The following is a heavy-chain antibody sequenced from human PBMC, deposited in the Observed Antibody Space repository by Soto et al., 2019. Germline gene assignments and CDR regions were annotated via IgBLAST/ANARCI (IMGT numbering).Heavy chain of an antibody. Sequence: QVHLVQSGAEVKKPGASVKVSCKGSGYAFTTYGITWVRQAPGQGLEWMGWISAHNGNTNYAQKRQGRVTETRDTSPSTAYMELRSLRSDDTAVYYCARGRYGDYWGQGALVTVSS. D-gene: IGHD1-1*01. CDR3: ARGRYGDY. CDR1: GYAFTTYG. CDR2: ISAHNGNT. V-gene: IGHV1-18*01. J-gene: IGHJ4*02.